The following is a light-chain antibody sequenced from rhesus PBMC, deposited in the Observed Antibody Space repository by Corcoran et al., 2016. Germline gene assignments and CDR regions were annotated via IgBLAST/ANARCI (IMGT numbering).Light chain of an antibody. J-gene: IGKJ2*01. V-gene: IGKV1-22*01. Sequence: DIQMTQSPSSLSASVGDTVTITCRASQSISSWLAWYQQKPGKAPKLLIYKESRLQSGVPSRFRGSGSVTYFTLTISSLQSEDFATYYCQQYSSSPYSFGQGTKVEIK. CDR1: QSISSW. CDR3: QQYSSSPYS. CDR2: KES.